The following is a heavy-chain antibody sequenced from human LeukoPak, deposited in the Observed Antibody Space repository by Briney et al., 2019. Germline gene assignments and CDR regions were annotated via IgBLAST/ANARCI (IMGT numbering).Heavy chain of an antibody. Sequence: PGGSLRLSCAASGFTFSSYAMSWVRQAPGKGLEWVSAISGSGGSTYYADSVKGRFTISRDNVKNSLFLQLNSLRDEDTALSYRARDEPAFGGQGPLLTVSS. V-gene: IGHV3-23*01. CDR3: ARDEPAF. CDR2: ISGSGGST. CDR1: GFTFSSYA. J-gene: IGHJ1*01.